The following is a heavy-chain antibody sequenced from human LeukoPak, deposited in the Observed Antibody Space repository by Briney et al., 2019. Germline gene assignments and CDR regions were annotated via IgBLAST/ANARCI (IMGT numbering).Heavy chain of an antibody. CDR3: ARVDFWSGYYTFWFDP. J-gene: IGHJ5*02. CDR2: IIPIFGTA. CDR1: GYTFTSYG. V-gene: IGHV1-69*13. D-gene: IGHD3-3*01. Sequence: ASVKVSCKASGYTFTSYGISWVRQAPGQGLEWMGGIIPIFGTANYAQKFQGRVTITADESTSTAYMELSRLRSDDTAVYYCARVDFWSGYYTFWFDPWGQGTLVTVSS.